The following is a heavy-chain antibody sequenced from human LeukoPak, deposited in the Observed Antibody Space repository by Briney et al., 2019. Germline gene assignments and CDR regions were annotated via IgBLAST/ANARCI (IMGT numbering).Heavy chain of an antibody. J-gene: IGHJ4*02. CDR1: GGSLSNYY. V-gene: IGHV4-59*12. CDR3: AGGLQYCSGGTCYPDFDY. D-gene: IGHD2-15*01. CDR2: IYYSGSP. Sequence: PSDTLSLTCTVSGGSLSNYYWSWIRQPPGKGLEWIGYIYYSGSPTYNPSLRSRVTISVDTSKNQFSLKLSSVTAADTAVYYCAGGLQYCSGGTCYPDFDYWGQGTLVTVSS.